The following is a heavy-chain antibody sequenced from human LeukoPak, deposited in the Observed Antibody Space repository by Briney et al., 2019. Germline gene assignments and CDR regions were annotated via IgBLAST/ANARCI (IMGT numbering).Heavy chain of an antibody. Sequence: GGSLRLPCAGSGFTFSSYAIHWVRQTPGKGLEWVAVISDDGSNKYYADSVRGRFTISRDNSKNTVYLQMNSLRGEDTAVYYCARDDYWGQGTLVTVSS. J-gene: IGHJ4*02. CDR1: GFTFSSYA. CDR3: ARDDY. CDR2: ISDDGSNK. V-gene: IGHV3-30-3*01.